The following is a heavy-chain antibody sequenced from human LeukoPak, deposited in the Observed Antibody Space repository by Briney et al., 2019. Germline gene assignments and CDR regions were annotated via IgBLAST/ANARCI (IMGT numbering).Heavy chain of an antibody. CDR2: INHSGST. V-gene: IGHV4-34*01. Sequence: SETLSLTCAVYGGSFSGYYWSWIRQPPGKGLEWIGEINHSGSTNYNPSLKSRVTISVDTSKNQFSLKLSSVTAADTAVYYCARLYYGSGSYYFQYYYYMDVWGKGTTVTISS. CDR3: ARLYYGSGSYYFQYYYYMDV. D-gene: IGHD3-10*01. J-gene: IGHJ6*03. CDR1: GGSFSGYY.